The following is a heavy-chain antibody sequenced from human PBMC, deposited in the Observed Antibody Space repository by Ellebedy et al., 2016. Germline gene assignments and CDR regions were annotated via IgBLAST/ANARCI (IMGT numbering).Heavy chain of an antibody. CDR3: ARDVCLYSSSPSFDS. CDR2: VFYGGST. Sequence: SETLSLXXTVSGGSVDTYYWTWIRQSPGKGLEWIGYVFYGGSTKYNPSLRSRVTISLEPSKNQFSLRVTSVAAADTAVYYCARDVCLYSSSPSFDSWGQGTLVTVSS. CDR1: GGSVDTYY. J-gene: IGHJ4*02. V-gene: IGHV4-59*02. D-gene: IGHD6-6*01.